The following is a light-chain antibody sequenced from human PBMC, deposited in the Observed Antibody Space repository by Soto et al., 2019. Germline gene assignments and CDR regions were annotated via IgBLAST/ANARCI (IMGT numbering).Light chain of an antibody. CDR2: AAS. CDR1: QNITHF. J-gene: IGKJ1*01. Sequence: DIQMTQSPSSLSASVGNRITITCRASQNITHFLSWYQQKPGKAPKLLIYAASSLQSGVPSRFSGSGSGADFNLTISSLQPEDFATYYCQQSYSGPRTFGQGTKVEIK. CDR3: QQSYSGPRT. V-gene: IGKV1-39*01.